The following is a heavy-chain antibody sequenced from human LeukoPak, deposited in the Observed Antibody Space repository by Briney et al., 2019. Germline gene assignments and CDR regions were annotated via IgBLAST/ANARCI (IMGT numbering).Heavy chain of an antibody. D-gene: IGHD2-21*01. Sequence: GRSLRLSCAASGFSFSSYIMHWVRQAPGKGLEWVAVISFDGTNKIYADSVKGQFTISRDNSKNTLYLQMNSLRAEDTAVYYCAKSLEGIVYYYFYMDVWGKGTTVTVSS. CDR3: AKSLEGIVYYYFYMDV. CDR2: ISFDGTNK. CDR1: GFSFSSYI. J-gene: IGHJ6*03. V-gene: IGHV3-30-3*02.